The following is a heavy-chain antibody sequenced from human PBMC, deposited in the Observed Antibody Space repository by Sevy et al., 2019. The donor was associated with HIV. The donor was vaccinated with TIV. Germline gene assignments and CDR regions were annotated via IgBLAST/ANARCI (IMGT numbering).Heavy chain of an antibody. V-gene: IGHV3-7*01. CDR1: GFTFSYYW. CDR3: AREVSSSRGDLDN. D-gene: IGHD6-13*01. J-gene: IGHJ4*02. Sequence: GGSLRLSCAASGFTFSYYWMSWVRQAPGKGLEWVANIKQDGSEKYYVDSVKGRFTISRDNAKNSLYLQMNSLRAEDTAVYYCAREVSSSRGDLDNWGQGTLVTVSS. CDR2: IKQDGSEK.